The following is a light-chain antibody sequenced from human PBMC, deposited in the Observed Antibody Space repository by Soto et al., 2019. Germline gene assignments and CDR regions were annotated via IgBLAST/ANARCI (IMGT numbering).Light chain of an antibody. CDR3: HQSGIPRT. V-gene: IGKV3-20*01. J-gene: IGKJ2*01. CDR2: GAS. Sequence: EIVLTRSPGALSLSPGERATLSCRASQSVDNRYLAWYQQRPGQAPRLLVYGASSRATGIPDRFSGSGSGTDFTLTISRLEPEDFAVYYCHQSGIPRTFGQGTKLEIK. CDR1: QSVDNRY.